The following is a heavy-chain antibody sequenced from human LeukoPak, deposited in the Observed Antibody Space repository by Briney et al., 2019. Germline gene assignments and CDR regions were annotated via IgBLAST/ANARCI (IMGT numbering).Heavy chain of an antibody. Sequence: ASVKVSCKASGYTFTHYYMHWVRQAPGQGLEWMGWINPKSGGTNYALKFLGRLTMTRDTSISTAYMELSRLRSDDTAVYYCARVKGRGGSPSDYWGQGTLVTVSS. J-gene: IGHJ4*02. CDR3: ARVKGRGGSPSDY. CDR1: GYTFTHYY. D-gene: IGHD1-26*01. V-gene: IGHV1-2*02. CDR2: INPKSGGT.